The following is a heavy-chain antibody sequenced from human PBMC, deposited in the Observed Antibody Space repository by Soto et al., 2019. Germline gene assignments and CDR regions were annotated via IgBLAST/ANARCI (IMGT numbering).Heavy chain of an antibody. CDR3: VRCAAQPPLDY. CDR2: ITGSGGTT. D-gene: IGHD6-6*01. J-gene: IGHJ4*02. Sequence: QLLESGGGLVQPGGSLRLSCAASTFTFSSYAMSWVRQAPGKGLEWVSAITGSGGTTYYADSVKGRFTISRDNSKSTLYLKMNSLSAEDPDVYYGVRCAAQPPLDYWGQGTLVTVSS. V-gene: IGHV3-23*01. CDR1: TFTFSSYA.